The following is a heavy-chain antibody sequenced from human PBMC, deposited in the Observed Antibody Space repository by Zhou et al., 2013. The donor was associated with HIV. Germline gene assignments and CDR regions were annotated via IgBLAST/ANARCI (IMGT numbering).Heavy chain of an antibody. Sequence: QVQLVQSGAEVKKPGSSVKVSCKASGGTFSSYAISWVRQAPGQGLEWMGRIIPILGIANYAQKFQGRVTITADKSTSTAYMELSSLRSEDTAVYYCARDTRERFDETLYYYYYMDVWGKGTTVTVSS. CDR2: IIPILGIA. J-gene: IGHJ6*03. CDR1: GGTFSSYA. V-gene: IGHV1-69*04. D-gene: IGHD2-2*01. CDR3: ARDTRERFDETLYYYYYMDV.